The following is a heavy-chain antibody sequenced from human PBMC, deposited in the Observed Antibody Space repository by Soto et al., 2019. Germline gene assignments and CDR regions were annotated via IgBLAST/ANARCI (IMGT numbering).Heavy chain of an antibody. J-gene: IGHJ4*02. CDR1: GYTFTSYG. D-gene: IGHD2-2*01. Sequence: ASVKVSCKASGYTFTSYGISWVRQAPGQGLEWMGWISAYNGNTSYAQKLQGRVTMTTDTSTSTAYMELRSLRSDDTAVYYCAREYCSSTSCCSDYWGQGTLVTVSS. CDR3: AREYCSSTSCCSDY. V-gene: IGHV1-18*01. CDR2: ISAYNGNT.